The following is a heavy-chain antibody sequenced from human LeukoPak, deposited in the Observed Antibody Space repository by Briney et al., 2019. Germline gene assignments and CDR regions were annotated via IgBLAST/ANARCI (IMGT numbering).Heavy chain of an antibody. D-gene: IGHD3-3*01. CDR1: GFTFSDYY. J-gene: IGHJ4*02. V-gene: IGHV3-11*04. Sequence: GGSLRLSCAASGFTFSDYYMSWIRQAPGKGLEWVSYISSSGSTIYYADSVKGRFTISRDNAKNSLYLQMNSLRAEDTAVYYCARLKYYDFWSGYLDYWGQGTLVTVSS. CDR2: ISSSGSTI. CDR3: ARLKYYDFWSGYLDY.